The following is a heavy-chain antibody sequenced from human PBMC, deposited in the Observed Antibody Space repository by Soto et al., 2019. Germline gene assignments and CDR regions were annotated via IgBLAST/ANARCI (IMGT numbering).Heavy chain of an antibody. J-gene: IGHJ5*02. CDR3: ARDERGSWSYFGRLNWFDP. CDR1: GYTFTSYG. Sequence: QAQLVKSGPEVKKPGASVKVSCKASGYTFTSYGISWVRQAPGQGIEWMGWIIGYTGNTNYAQKVQGRVTLTTDTSSSTAYMELTRLTPDETAVYYCARDERGSWSYFGRLNWFDPWGHGTMVTVYS. CDR2: IIGYTGNT. V-gene: IGHV1-18*01. D-gene: IGHD3-10*01.